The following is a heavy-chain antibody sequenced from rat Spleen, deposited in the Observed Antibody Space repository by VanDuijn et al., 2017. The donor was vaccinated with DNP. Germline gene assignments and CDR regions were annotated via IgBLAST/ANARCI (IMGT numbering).Heavy chain of an antibody. J-gene: IGHJ4*01. V-gene: IGHV2-47*01. CDR2: IWSNGGT. CDR1: GLSLISNS. CDR3: SRGGGAMDA. Sequence: QVQLKESGPGLVQPSQTLSLTCTVSGLSLISNSISWIRQPPGKGLEWMATIWSNGGTDYNSALKSRLIITRDTSKSQVFLKMNSLQTEDTAIYFCSRGGGAMDAWGQGTSVTVSS. D-gene: IGHD1-11*01.